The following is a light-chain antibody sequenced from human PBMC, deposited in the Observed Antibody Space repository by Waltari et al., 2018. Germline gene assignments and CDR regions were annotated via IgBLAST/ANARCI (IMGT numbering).Light chain of an antibody. CDR2: DKN. CDR3: HSRDASGVGGT. J-gene: IGLJ2*01. CDR1: SLRSYY. Sequence: TQDPAVSVAVGQTVRITCQGDSLRSYYASWYLQRPGQAPILVMYDKNNRPSGVPDRFSGSSSDNTASLTITGAQAEDEAYYYCHSRDASGVGGTFGGGTKLTVL. V-gene: IGLV3-19*01.